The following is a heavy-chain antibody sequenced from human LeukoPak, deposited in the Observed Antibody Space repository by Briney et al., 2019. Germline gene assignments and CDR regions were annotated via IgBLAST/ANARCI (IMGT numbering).Heavy chain of an antibody. V-gene: IGHV3-30*04. CDR2: ISYDGSNK. D-gene: IGHD6-19*01. CDR1: GFTFSNYA. CDR3: ARVRGSGCLDY. J-gene: IGHJ4*02. Sequence: GGSLRLSCAASGFTFSNYAMSWVRQAPGKGLEWVAVISYDGSNKYYADSVKGRFTISRDNSKNTLYLQMNSLRAEDTAVYYCARVRGSGCLDYWGQGTLVTVSS.